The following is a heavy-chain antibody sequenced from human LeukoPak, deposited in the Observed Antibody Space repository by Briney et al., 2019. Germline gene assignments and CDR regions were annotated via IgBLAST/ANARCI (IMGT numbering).Heavy chain of an antibody. D-gene: IGHD6-13*01. CDR3: ARARIAAAGYRP. J-gene: IGHJ5*02. Sequence: PGGSLRLSCAASGFTFSSYWMHWVRQAPGKGLVWFSRINSDGSSTSYADSVKGRFTISRDNAKNTLYLQMNSLRAEDTAVYYCARARIAAAGYRPWGQGTLVTVSS. CDR1: GFTFSSYW. V-gene: IGHV3-74*01. CDR2: INSDGSST.